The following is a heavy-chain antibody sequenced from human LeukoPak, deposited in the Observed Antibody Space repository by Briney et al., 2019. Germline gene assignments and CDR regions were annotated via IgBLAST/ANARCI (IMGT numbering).Heavy chain of an antibody. CDR1: GFTVSSNY. D-gene: IGHD6-19*01. J-gene: IGHJ4*02. CDR3: ARDMSDSSGFDY. V-gene: IGHV3-53*01. CDR2: IYSGGST. Sequence: GGSLRLSCAAPGFTVSSNYMSWVRQAPGKGLEWVSVIYSGGSTYYADSVKGRFTISRDNAKNSLYLQMNSLRAEDTAVYYCARDMSDSSGFDYWGQGTLVTVSS.